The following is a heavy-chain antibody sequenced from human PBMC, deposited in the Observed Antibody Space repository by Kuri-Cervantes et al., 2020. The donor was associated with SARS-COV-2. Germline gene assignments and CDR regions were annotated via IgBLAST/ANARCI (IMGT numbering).Heavy chain of an antibody. J-gene: IGHJ4*02. V-gene: IGHV3-66*01. D-gene: IGHD2-21*02. CDR1: GFIFSSFG. CDR2: IYSGGST. CDR3: ARGTFGGDLYYFDY. Sequence: GESLMISCAASGFIFSSFGMHWDRQAPGKGLEWVSVIYSGGSTYYSDSVQGSFTISRDNSKNTLYLQMNSLRDEDTAVYYCARGTFGGDLYYFDYWGQGTLVTVSS.